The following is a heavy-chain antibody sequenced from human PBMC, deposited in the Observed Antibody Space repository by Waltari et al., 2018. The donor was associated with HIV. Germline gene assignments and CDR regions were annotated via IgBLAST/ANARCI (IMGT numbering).Heavy chain of an antibody. CDR3: ARGRGGFISIWYFYVLDV. Sequence: QVFLEQGGTRLLKPSEPLSLTCGVSGGSLSNYFWTWIRQTPGKGLEYIGDVVERGNTLTHASFNSGGVSSIDPPKNLFALRLTSGNVADTGVYYCARGRGGFISIWYFYVLDVWGPGTTVIVS. CDR2: VVERGNT. D-gene: IGHD3-10*02. CDR1: GGSLSNYF. J-gene: IGHJ6*02. V-gene: IGHV4-34*02.